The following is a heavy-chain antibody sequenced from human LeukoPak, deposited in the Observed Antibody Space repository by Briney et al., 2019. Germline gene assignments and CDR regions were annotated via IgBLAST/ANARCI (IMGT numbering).Heavy chain of an antibody. V-gene: IGHV1-2*02. CDR3: ARGTFSDILTPLDY. CDR2: INPNSGGT. J-gene: IGHJ4*02. Sequence: ASVKVSCKASGYTFTDYYISWVRQAPGQGLEWMGWINPNSGGTNSAQKFQGRVTMTRDTSISTAYMELNSLRSDDSAVFYCARGTFSDILTPLDYWGQGILVAVSS. D-gene: IGHD3-9*01. CDR1: GYTFTDYY.